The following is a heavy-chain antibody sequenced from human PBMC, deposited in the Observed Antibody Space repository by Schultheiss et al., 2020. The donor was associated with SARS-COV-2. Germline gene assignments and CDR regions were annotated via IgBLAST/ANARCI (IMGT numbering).Heavy chain of an antibody. CDR3: ARVRSGYVDY. CDR1: GGSFSGYY. CDR2: TSGSGSI. J-gene: IGHJ4*02. D-gene: IGHD1-26*01. V-gene: IGHV4-59*12. Sequence: GSLRLSCAVYGGSFSGYYWSWIRQPPGKGLEWIGHTSGSGSINYNPSLERRVTISVDTSKNQFSLKLSSVTAADTAVYYCARVRSGYVDYWGQGTLVNVSS.